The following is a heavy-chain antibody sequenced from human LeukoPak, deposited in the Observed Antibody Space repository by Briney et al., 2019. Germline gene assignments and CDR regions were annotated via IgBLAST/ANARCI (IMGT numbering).Heavy chain of an antibody. CDR2: IYRSGST. Sequence: SETLSLTCTVSGYSISSGFYWGWIRQSPEKGLEWIGSIYRSGSTYYNPSLKSRVTISVDTSKNQFSLKLSSVTAADTAVYYCARAIAARRRVGWDYFDYWGQGTLVTVSS. CDR1: GYSISSGFY. V-gene: IGHV4-38-2*02. CDR3: ARAIAARRRVGWDYFDY. D-gene: IGHD6-6*01. J-gene: IGHJ4*02.